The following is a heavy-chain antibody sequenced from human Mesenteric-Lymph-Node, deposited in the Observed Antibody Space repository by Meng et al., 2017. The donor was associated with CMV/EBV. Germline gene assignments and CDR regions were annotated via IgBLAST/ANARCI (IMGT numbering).Heavy chain of an antibody. V-gene: IGHV4-59*01. CDR2: IYYSGST. J-gene: IGHJ6*02. CDR3: ARDRGSHYGGGPLYYYYGMDV. D-gene: IGHD1-26*01. Sequence: SETLSLTCSVSGGSISSYYWSWIRQPPGKGLEWIGYIYYSGSTNYNPSLKSRVTISVDTSKNQFSLKLSSVTAADTAVYYCARDRGSHYGGGPLYYYYGMDVWGPGTTVTVSS. CDR1: GGSISSYY.